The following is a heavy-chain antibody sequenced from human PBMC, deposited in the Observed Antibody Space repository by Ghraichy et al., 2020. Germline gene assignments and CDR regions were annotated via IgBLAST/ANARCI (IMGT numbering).Heavy chain of an antibody. CDR3: AKDYSSGHHFHF. CDR1: GFTFSSYW. Sequence: GGSLRLSCAASGFTFSSYWMNWVRQVPGKGLEWVANINEDGSDKRYLESVRGRFTISRDNTENSLFLQMNSLRAEDTAVYYCAKDYSSGHHFHFWGQGTLVTVSS. J-gene: IGHJ4*02. D-gene: IGHD6-19*01. CDR2: INEDGSDK. V-gene: IGHV3-7*03.